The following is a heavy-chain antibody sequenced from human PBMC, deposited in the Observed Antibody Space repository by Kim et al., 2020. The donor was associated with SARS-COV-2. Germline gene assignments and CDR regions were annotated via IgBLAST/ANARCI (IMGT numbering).Heavy chain of an antibody. CDR1: GGTFSSYA. CDR2: IIPIFGTA. CDR3: AIQMTTVTTTKDY. Sequence: SVKVSCKASGGTFSSYAISWVRQAPGQGLEWMGGIIPIFGTANYAQKFQGRVTITADESTSTAYMELSSLRSEDTAVYYCAIQMTTVTTTKDYWGQGTLVTVSS. J-gene: IGHJ4*02. D-gene: IGHD4-17*01. V-gene: IGHV1-69*13.